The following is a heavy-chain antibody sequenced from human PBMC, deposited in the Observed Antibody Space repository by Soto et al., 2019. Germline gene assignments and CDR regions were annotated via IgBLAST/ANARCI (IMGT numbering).Heavy chain of an antibody. CDR2: IFPMVGIA. CDR3: ARDSLRPPPSFDL. J-gene: IGHJ2*01. Sequence: SVKVSCKASGGTFNSYTISWVRQAPGQGLEWMGRIFPMVGIANNAQKFQGRVTITADKSTSTAYMELSSLRSEDTAVYYCARDSLRPPPSFDLWGRGTLVPVPS. V-gene: IGHV1-69*04. D-gene: IGHD4-17*01. CDR1: GGTFNSYT.